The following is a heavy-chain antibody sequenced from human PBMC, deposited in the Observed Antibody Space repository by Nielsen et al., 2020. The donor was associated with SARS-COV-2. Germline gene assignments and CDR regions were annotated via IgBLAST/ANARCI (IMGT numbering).Heavy chain of an antibody. J-gene: IGHJ4*02. CDR3: ARGGEYSYGYPYYFDY. D-gene: IGHD5-18*01. V-gene: IGHV4-59*01. CDR2: IYYSGST. CDR1: GGSISSYY. Sequence: SETLSLTCTVSGGSISSYYWSWIRQPPGKGLEWIGYIYYSGSTNYNPSLKSRVTISVDTSKNQFSLKLSSVTAADTAVYYCARGGEYSYGYPYYFDYWGQGTLVTVSS.